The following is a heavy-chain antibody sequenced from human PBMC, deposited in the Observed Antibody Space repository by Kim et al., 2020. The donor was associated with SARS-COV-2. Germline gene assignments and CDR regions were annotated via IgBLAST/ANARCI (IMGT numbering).Heavy chain of an antibody. CDR2: IYISGST. CDR3: ARHNIAVGLDP. D-gene: IGHD6-19*01. J-gene: IGHJ5*02. Sequence: SETLSLTCTVSGGSISSGSYYWIWIRQPAGSGLVWIGRIYISGSTNYNPSLKSRVTISVDTSKNQFSLKLSSVTAADTALYYCARHNIAVGLDPWGQGTLVTVSS. V-gene: IGHV4-61*02. CDR1: GGSISSGSYY.